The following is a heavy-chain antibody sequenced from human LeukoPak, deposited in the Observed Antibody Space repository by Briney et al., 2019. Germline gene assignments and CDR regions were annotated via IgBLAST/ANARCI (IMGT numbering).Heavy chain of an antibody. CDR2: IKQDGSEK. D-gene: IGHD3-10*02. CDR1: GFTLSSYW. CDR3: AELGITMIGGV. J-gene: IGHJ6*04. V-gene: IGHV3-7*01. Sequence: GGSLRLSCIVSGFTLSSYWMSWVRQAPGKGLEWVANIKQDGSEKYYVDSVKGRFTISRDNAKNSLYLQMNSLRAEDTAVYYCAELGITMIGGVWGKGTTVTISS.